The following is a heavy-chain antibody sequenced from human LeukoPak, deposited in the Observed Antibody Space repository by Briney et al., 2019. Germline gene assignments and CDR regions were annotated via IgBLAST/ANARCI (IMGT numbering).Heavy chain of an antibody. CDR1: GYTFTSYG. CDR2: ISAYNSNT. D-gene: IGHD6-19*01. Sequence: ASVKVSCKASGYTFTSYGISWVRQAPGQGLEWMGWISAYNSNTNYAQKLQGRVTMTTDTSTSTAYMELRSLRSDDTAVYYCARDRGIAVAGTYYYYYGMDVWGQGTTVTVSS. CDR3: ARDRGIAVAGTYYYYYGMDV. J-gene: IGHJ6*02. V-gene: IGHV1-18*01.